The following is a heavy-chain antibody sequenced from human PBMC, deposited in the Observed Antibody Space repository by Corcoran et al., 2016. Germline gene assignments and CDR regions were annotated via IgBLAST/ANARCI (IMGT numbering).Heavy chain of an antibody. CDR2: INHRGST. D-gene: IGHD3-9*01. CDR3: ASRKLRYFDWLSDSYGFDM. CDR1: GGSFSGYY. Sequence: QVQLQQWGAGLLKPSETLSLTCAVYGGSFSGYYWSWIRQPPGKGLEWIGEINHRGSTNYNPSLKSRVTISVDTSKTQFSLKLSSVTAADTAVYHCASRKLRYFDWLSDSYGFDMWGQGTMVTVSS. V-gene: IGHV4-34*01. J-gene: IGHJ3*02.